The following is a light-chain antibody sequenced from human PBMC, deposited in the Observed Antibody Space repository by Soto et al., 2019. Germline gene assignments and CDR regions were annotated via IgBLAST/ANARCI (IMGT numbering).Light chain of an antibody. CDR1: QSVSSY. J-gene: IGKJ1*01. Sequence: EILLTQAPATRSWSPGERATLSCRAGQSVSSYVAWYQQKPGQAPRILIYDASTRATGIPARFIGSGSGTDFTLTTSSLEPEDFSVYYCQQRSNWPPRTFGQGTKVDIK. CDR3: QQRSNWPPRT. CDR2: DAS. V-gene: IGKV3-11*01.